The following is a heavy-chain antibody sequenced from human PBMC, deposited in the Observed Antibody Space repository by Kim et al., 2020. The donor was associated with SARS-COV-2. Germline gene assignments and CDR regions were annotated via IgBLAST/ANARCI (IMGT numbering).Heavy chain of an antibody. J-gene: IGHJ4*02. CDR3: AKDRATLDY. CDR2: ISYDGSNK. Sequence: GGSLRLSCAASGFTFSSYCMHWVRQAPGKGLEWVAVISYDGSNKYYAYSVKVRFTISRDNSKNTLYLQMNIRRAEDTAVYYCAKDRATLDYWGQGTLVTVSS. CDR1: GFTFSSYC. D-gene: IGHD5-12*01. V-gene: IGHV3-30*18.